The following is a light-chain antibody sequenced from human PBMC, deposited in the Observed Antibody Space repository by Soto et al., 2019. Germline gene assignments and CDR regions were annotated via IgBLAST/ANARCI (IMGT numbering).Light chain of an antibody. CDR1: HDIGNS. CDR2: DAY. V-gene: IGKV1-33*01. Sequence: DIQMTQSPPSLSASVGDRVTITCQASHDIGNSLNWYQHKPGKAPKLVIYDAYNLETGVPSTFSGSGFGTDFTFTISSLRHEDIATYYCQKSDHLPLFGPGTKVDIK. J-gene: IGKJ3*01. CDR3: QKSDHLPL.